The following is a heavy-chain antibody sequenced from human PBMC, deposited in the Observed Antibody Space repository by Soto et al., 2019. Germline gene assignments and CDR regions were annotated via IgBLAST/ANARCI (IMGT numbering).Heavy chain of an antibody. D-gene: IGHD5-18*01. Sequence: SETLSLTCAVSGGSLSSYYWSWLRPPPGKGLEWIGYIYYSGSTNYNPSLKSRVTISVDTSKNQFSLKLSSVTAADTAVYYCARGNVDTAMVTYDYWGQGTLVTVSS. J-gene: IGHJ4*02. CDR2: IYYSGST. CDR3: ARGNVDTAMVTYDY. V-gene: IGHV4-59*01. CDR1: GGSLSSYY.